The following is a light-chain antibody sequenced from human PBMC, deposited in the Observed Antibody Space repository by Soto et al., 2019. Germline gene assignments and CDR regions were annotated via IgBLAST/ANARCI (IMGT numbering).Light chain of an antibody. V-gene: IGKV1-5*01. J-gene: IGKJ1*01. CDR2: DAS. Sequence: DIQITQSPSTLSASVGDRVTITCRASQSISSWLAWYQQKPGKAPKLLIYDASSLESGVPSRFSGSGSGTEFTLTISSLQPDDFATYYCQQYNSYGTFGQGTKVDIK. CDR3: QQYNSYGT. CDR1: QSISSW.